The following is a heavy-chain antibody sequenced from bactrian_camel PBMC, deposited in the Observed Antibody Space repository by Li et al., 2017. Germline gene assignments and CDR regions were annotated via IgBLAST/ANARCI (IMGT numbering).Heavy chain of an antibody. V-gene: IGHV3S55*01. J-gene: IGHJ4*01. CDR2: LDKDGRT. CDR1: GYTSQAYC. CDR3: GTNKYCRGSACCNSDFSH. D-gene: IGHD2*01. Sequence: QLVESGGGSVQAGQSLRLSCRASGYTSQAYCWGWFRQAPGKEREAVAALDKDGRTKYVDSVKGRFTISKDSAKNTLYLQMNNLKPEDTAMYYCGTNKYCRGSACCNSDFSHWGQGTQVTVS.